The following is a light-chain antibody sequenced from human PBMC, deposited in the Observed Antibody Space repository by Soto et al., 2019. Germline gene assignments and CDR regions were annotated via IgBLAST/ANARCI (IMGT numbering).Light chain of an antibody. Sequence: QSVLTQPPSASGTPGQSVTISCIGTSSDVGGYDYVSWYQQHAGKAPKLIISEVSKRPSGVPDRFSGSKSGNTASLTVSGLQAEDEADYYCTSYAGNNNFCVFGTGTKLTVL. CDR1: SSDVGGYDY. CDR3: TSYAGNNNFCV. J-gene: IGLJ1*01. V-gene: IGLV2-8*01. CDR2: EVS.